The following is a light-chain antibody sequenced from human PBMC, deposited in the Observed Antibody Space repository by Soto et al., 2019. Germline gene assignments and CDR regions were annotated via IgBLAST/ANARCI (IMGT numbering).Light chain of an antibody. CDR2: YDS. CDR1: NIGSKS. J-gene: IGLJ3*02. V-gene: IGLV3-21*01. Sequence: SYVLTQPPLVSVAPGKTASVACGGSNIGSKSVHWYQKKSGQAPVLVMYYDSDRPSGIPERFSGSNSGNTATLTISRVEAGDEADYYCQVWDISSGHVVFGGGTKLTVL. CDR3: QVWDISSGHVV.